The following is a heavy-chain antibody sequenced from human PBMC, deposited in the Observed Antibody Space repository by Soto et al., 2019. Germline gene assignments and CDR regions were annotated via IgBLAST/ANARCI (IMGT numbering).Heavy chain of an antibody. V-gene: IGHV3-23*01. J-gene: IGHJ5*02. D-gene: IGHD3-10*01. CDR2: IGGSGTTI. CDR1: EVPITSSS. CDR3: ARSVRPLSWFDP. Sequence: PRSFLRIAGVGYEVPITSSSMNWGRQTPGKGREWVCGIGGSGTTIYCADSVKGRFTISRDNFGNTMYLQMNSVRVEDTAVYYCARSVRPLSWFDPWGQGT.